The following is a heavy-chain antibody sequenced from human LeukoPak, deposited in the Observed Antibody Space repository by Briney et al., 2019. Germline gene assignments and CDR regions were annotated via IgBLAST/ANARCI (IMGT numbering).Heavy chain of an antibody. CDR3: ARGRGSSWYYFDY. CDR1: XGSXXXYY. Sequence: SLXXTVXXGSXXXYYWSXVRXPXXXXXXXXGRIYTSGNTNYNPSLKGRVTMSVDTSKNQFSLNLSSVTAADTAVHYCARGRGSSWYYFDYWGQGTLVTVSS. J-gene: IGHJ4*02. V-gene: IGHV4-4*07. D-gene: IGHD6-13*01. CDR2: IYTSGNT.